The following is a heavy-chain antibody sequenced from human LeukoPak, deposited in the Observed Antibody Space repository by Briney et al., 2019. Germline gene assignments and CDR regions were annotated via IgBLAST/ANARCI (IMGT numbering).Heavy chain of an antibody. V-gene: IGHV4-38-2*02. Sequence: PSETLSLTCSVSGSSISSDYYWSWVRQPPGKGLEWIGSIKHRGRSYYNPSLKSRVTISVDTSKNQFSLQLSSVTAADTAVYYCARVVGATSIDYWGQGILVTVSS. CDR1: GSSISSDYY. CDR3: ARVVGATSIDY. J-gene: IGHJ4*02. CDR2: IKHRGRS. D-gene: IGHD2-15*01.